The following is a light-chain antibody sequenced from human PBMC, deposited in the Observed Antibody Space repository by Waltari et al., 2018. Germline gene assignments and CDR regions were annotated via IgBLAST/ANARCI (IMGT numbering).Light chain of an antibody. V-gene: IGKV3-11*01. J-gene: IGKJ4*01. CDR3: LQRNSWPLT. Sequence: IVLTHSPATLSLSPGERATISCRASQSVSSYLAWYQQKPGQAPRLLIYDASNRATGIPARFSGSGSGTDFTLTISSLEPEDFAVYYCLQRNSWPLTFGGGTKVEIK. CDR2: DAS. CDR1: QSVSSY.